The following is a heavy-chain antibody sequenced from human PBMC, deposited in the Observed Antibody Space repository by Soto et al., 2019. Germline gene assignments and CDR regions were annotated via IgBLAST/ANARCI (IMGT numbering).Heavy chain of an antibody. CDR2: INPNSGGT. Sequence: ASVKVSCKASGYTFTGYYMHWVRQAPGQGPEWMGWINPNSGGTNYAQKFQGRVTMTRDTSISTAYMELSRLRSDDTAVYYCARDYYDSSGHREDYWGQGTLVTVSS. CDR1: GYTFTGYY. J-gene: IGHJ4*02. V-gene: IGHV1-2*02. CDR3: ARDYYDSSGHREDY. D-gene: IGHD3-22*01.